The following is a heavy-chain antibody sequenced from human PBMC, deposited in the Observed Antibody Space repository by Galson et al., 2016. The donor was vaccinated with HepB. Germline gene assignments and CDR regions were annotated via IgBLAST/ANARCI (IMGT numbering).Heavy chain of an antibody. CDR2: SKSKTDGGAI. CDR1: GFSFSTAW. J-gene: IGHJ4*03. V-gene: IGHV3-15*01. Sequence: CAASGFSFSTAWMTWVRQAPGKGLEWIGRSKSKTDGGAIDYAAPVRGRFTISRDDSRDTLFLQMNSLKFEDTAVYYCTVCGLTGDLDYWGRGTRVAVSS. CDR3: TVCGLTGDLDY. D-gene: IGHD3-9*01.